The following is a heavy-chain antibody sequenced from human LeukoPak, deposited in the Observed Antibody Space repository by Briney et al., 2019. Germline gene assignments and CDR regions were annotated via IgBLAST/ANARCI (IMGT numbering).Heavy chain of an antibody. V-gene: IGHV3-21*01. D-gene: IGHD2-2*01. J-gene: IGHJ4*02. CDR2: ISASSNFI. Sequence: GGSLRLSCAASGFTFSTHSMYWVRQAPGKGLEWVSSISASSNFIHYAESVRGRFTISRDNAKNSLYLKMNSLGAQETAVYYCARPATGYCSSAGCHWDSWGQGTLVTVSS. CDR1: GFTFSTHS. CDR3: ARPATGYCSSAGCHWDS.